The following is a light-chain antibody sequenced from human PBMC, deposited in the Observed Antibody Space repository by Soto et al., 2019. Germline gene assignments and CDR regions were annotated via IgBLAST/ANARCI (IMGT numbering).Light chain of an antibody. CDR3: QAYLPWPTVI. J-gene: IGKJ3*01. CDR2: DTS. V-gene: IGKV3-15*01. Sequence: ETVLTQRPGTLCVSLGERATLSCRASQSVSIHLAWDQQKPGQAPRLLIYDTSTRAPGISARFSGSGSGTEFTLTISTLQSEAFAVYYCQAYLPWPTVIFGPGTNVEIK. CDR1: QSVSIH.